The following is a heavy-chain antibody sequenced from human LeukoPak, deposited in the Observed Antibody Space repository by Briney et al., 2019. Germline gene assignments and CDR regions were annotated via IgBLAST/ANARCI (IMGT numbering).Heavy chain of an antibody. D-gene: IGHD3-10*01. Sequence: PGGSLRLSCVASGFTFGNYWMHWVRQAPGKELVCISRINNDGSTVYADSVAGRFTISGDNARNTLYLQMNTLRVEDTAVYYCARDYYGSIDLWGQGTLVTVSS. CDR3: ARDYYGSIDL. CDR1: GFTFGNYW. V-gene: IGHV3-74*01. J-gene: IGHJ4*02. CDR2: INNDGST.